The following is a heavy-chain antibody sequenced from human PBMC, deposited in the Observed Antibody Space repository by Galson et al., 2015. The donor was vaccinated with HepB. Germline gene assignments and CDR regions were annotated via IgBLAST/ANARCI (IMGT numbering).Heavy chain of an antibody. CDR2: ISYDGSKT. Sequence: SLRLSCAASGFTFNQYAMHWIRQAPGKGLEWVAVISYDGSKTDYADSVTGRFTISRDNSKNTLYLDANSLRPEDTALYCCARDKYSSGWYYFEYWGQGTLVTVSS. D-gene: IGHD6-19*01. J-gene: IGHJ4*02. CDR1: GFTFNQYA. V-gene: IGHV3-30*03. CDR3: ARDKYSSGWYYFEY.